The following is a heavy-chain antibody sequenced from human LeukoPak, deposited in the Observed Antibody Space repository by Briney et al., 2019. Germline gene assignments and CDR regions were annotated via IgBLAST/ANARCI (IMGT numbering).Heavy chain of an antibody. CDR2: IDYSENA. CDR1: GVSISSTSEYY. J-gene: IGHJ6*03. D-gene: IGHD1-1*01. Sequence: PSETLSLTCIISGVSISSTSEYYWGWVRQSPGKGLEGIGSIDYSENAHYKPSLNGRVTMSVDTSKTQFSLRLSSVTASDTAVYYCARLQNTGTSGRGLMDVWGKGTKVIVSS. CDR3: ARLQNTGTSGRGLMDV. V-gene: IGHV4-39*01.